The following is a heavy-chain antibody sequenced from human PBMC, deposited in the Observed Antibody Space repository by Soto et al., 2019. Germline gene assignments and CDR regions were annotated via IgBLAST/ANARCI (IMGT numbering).Heavy chain of an antibody. CDR1: GYTFTSYY. Sequence: GASVKVSCKASGYTFTSYYMHWARQAPGQGLEWMGIINPSGGSTSYAQKFQGRVTMTRDTSTSTVYMELSSLRSEDTAVYYCARNSIAVAETDYDAFDIWGQGTMVTVSS. CDR2: INPSGGST. J-gene: IGHJ3*02. D-gene: IGHD6-19*01. V-gene: IGHV1-46*03. CDR3: ARNSIAVAETDYDAFDI.